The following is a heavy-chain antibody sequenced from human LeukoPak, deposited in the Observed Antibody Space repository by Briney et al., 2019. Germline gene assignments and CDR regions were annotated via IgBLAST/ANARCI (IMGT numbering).Heavy chain of an antibody. CDR2: IYTSGST. J-gene: IGHJ4*02. CDR3: ARGCPTYLEWLSTFDY. CDR1: VGSISSGSYY. V-gene: IGHV4-61*02. D-gene: IGHD3-3*01. Sequence: SETLSLTCTVSVGSISSGSYYWSWIRQPAGKGLEWLGRIYTSGSTNYNPSLKSRVTTSVDTSKNQFSLKLSSVTAADTAVYYCARGCPTYLEWLSTFDYWGQGTLVTVSS.